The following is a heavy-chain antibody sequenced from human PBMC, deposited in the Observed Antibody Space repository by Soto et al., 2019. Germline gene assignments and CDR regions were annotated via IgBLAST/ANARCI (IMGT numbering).Heavy chain of an antibody. CDR2: VIPIFGTA. CDR3: ARPVTTEAPHYYYGMDV. CDR1: GGTFSTYA. Sequence: ASVKVSCKASGGTFSTYAINWVRQAPGQGLEWMGRVIPIFGTANYAQKFQDRITITADESTITAYMELSSLRSEDTAVYYCARPVTTEAPHYYYGMDVWGQGTTVTVSS. J-gene: IGHJ6*02. V-gene: IGHV1-69*13. D-gene: IGHD4-17*01.